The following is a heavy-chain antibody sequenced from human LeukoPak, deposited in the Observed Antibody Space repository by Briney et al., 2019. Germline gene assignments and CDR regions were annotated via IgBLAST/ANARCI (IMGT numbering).Heavy chain of an antibody. J-gene: IGHJ5*02. CDR1: GFTFSDYY. Sequence: PGGSLRLSCAASGFTFSDYYMSWIRQAPGKGLEWVSYISSSGSTIYYADSVKGRFTISRDNAKNSLYLQMNSLRAEDTAVYYCARDSRYCSSTSCYKGVDPWGQGTLVTVSS. V-gene: IGHV3-11*04. CDR3: ARDSRYCSSTSCYKGVDP. CDR2: ISSSGSTI. D-gene: IGHD2-2*02.